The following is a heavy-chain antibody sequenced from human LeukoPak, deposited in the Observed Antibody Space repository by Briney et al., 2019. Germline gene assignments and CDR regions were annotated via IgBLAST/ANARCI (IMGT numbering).Heavy chain of an antibody. D-gene: IGHD3-22*01. V-gene: IGHV3-30*02. CDR3: ATQSIALVVVISPFDY. J-gene: IGHJ4*02. Sequence: GGSLRLSCAASGFTFSTFPMHGGPQAPGKGLEWVALIQDDGATTNYADSVRGRFTISRDNSKSTVYLQMNSLKPDDTAVYYCATQSIALVVVISPFDYWGQGTLVTVSS. CDR2: IQDDGATT. CDR1: GFTFSTFP.